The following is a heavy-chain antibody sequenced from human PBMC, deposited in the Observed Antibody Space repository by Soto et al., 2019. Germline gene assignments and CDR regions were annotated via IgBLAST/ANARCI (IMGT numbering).Heavy chain of an antibody. V-gene: IGHV3-30*18. CDR2: VSYDGTNK. Sequence: VQLVESGGGVVQPGRSLRLSCAASGFTFSSFGMHWVRQTPGKGLEWAAVVSYDGTNKYYADSVKGRFTISRDNSKNTLYLQMASLRPEATAVYYCAKTITIFGPSAYSGGSPGRGALIDSWGQGTLVSVSS. CDR3: AKTITIFGPSAYSGGSPGRGALIDS. CDR1: GFTFSSFG. D-gene: IGHD3-3*01. J-gene: IGHJ4*02.